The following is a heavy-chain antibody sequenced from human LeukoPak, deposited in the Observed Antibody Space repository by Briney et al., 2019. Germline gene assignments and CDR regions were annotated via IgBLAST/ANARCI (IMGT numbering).Heavy chain of an antibody. CDR1: GGSFSGYY. Sequence: PSETLSLTCAVYGGSFSGYYWSRIRQPPGKGLEWIGEINHSGSTNYNPSLKSRVTISVDTSKNQFSLKLSSVTAADTAVYYCARAVAGTSYYYYYGMDVWGQGTTVTVSS. CDR2: INHSGST. J-gene: IGHJ6*02. D-gene: IGHD6-19*01. V-gene: IGHV4-34*01. CDR3: ARAVAGTSYYYYYGMDV.